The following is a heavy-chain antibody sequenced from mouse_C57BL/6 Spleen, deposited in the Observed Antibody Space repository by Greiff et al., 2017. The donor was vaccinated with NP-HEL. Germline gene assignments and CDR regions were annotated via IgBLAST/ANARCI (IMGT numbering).Heavy chain of an antibody. J-gene: IGHJ3*01. D-gene: IGHD1-1*01. Sequence: QVQLQQSGAELVRPGASVTLSCKASGYTFTDYEMHWVKQTPVHGLEWIGAIDPETGGTAYNQKFKGKAILTADKPSSTAYMELRSLTSEDSAVYFCTRLLIYYCGSPFAYWGQGTLVTVSA. CDR1: GYTFTDYE. V-gene: IGHV1-15*01. CDR2: IDPETGGT. CDR3: TRLLIYYCGSPFAY.